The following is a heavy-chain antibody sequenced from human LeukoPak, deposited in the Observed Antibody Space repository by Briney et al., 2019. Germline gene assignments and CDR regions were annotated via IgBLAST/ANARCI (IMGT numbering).Heavy chain of an antibody. Sequence: ASVKVSCKASGGTFSSYATSWVRQAPGQGLELMGGVIPIFGTANYAQKFQGRVTITADESTSTASMELSSLRSEDTAVYYCAREGNWNDFDYWGQGTLVTVSS. V-gene: IGHV1-69*13. D-gene: IGHD1-1*01. CDR2: VIPIFGTA. J-gene: IGHJ4*02. CDR1: GGTFSSYA. CDR3: AREGNWNDFDY.